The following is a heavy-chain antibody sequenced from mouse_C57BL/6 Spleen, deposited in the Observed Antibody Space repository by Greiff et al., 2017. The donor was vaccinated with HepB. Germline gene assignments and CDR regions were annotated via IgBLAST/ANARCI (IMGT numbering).Heavy chain of an antibody. D-gene: IGHD1-1*01. Sequence: EVHLVESGGGLVKPGGSLKLSCAASGFTFSDYGMHWVRQAPEKGLEWVAYISSGSSTIYYADTVKGRFTISRDNAKNTLFLQRTSLRSEDTAMYYCARRYYGSSYAMDYWGQGTSVTVSS. CDR1: GFTFSDYG. CDR3: ARRYYGSSYAMDY. J-gene: IGHJ4*01. CDR2: ISSGSSTI. V-gene: IGHV5-17*01.